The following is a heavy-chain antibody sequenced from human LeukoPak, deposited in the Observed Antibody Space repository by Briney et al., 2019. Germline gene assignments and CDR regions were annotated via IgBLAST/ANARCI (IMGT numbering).Heavy chain of an antibody. D-gene: IGHD4-23*01. V-gene: IGHV3-23*01. J-gene: IGHJ2*01. Sequence: GGSLRLSCAASGFTFSSFAMSWVRQAPGKGLEWVSGISGSGGSTYYADSVKGQFTISRDNARNSLYLQMNSLRAEDTAVYYCATPKQNGNSGSRWYHDLWGRGTMVTVSS. CDR1: GFTFSSFA. CDR3: ATPKQNGNSGSRWYHDL. CDR2: ISGSGGST.